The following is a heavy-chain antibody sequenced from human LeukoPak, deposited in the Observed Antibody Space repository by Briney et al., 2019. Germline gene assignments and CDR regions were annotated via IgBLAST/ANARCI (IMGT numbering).Heavy chain of an antibody. CDR2: ISHSGST. CDR3: ARTAPPTTTPGY. Sequence: SETLSLTCTVPGYSISSGYYWGWIRQPPGKGLEWIGSISHSGSTYYNPSLKSRVTISVDTSKNQFSLKLSSVTAADTAVYYCARTAPPTTTPGYWGQGTLVTVSS. CDR1: GYSISSGYY. D-gene: IGHD1-14*01. J-gene: IGHJ4*02. V-gene: IGHV4-38-2*02.